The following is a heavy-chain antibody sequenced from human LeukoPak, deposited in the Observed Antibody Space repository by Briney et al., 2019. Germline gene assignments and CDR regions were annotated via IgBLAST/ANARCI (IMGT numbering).Heavy chain of an antibody. Sequence: GGSLRLSCVASGFTFSDKWMSWVRQAPGKGPEWVAVISYDGSNKYYADSVKGRFTISRDNSKNTLYLQMNSLRAEDTAVYYCANAEGFDYWGQGTLVTVSS. CDR3: ANAEGFDY. V-gene: IGHV3-30-3*02. J-gene: IGHJ4*02. CDR1: GFTFSDKW. CDR2: ISYDGSNK.